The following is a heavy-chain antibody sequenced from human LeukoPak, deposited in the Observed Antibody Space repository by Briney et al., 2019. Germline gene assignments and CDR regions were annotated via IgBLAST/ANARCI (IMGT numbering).Heavy chain of an antibody. V-gene: IGHV1-2*06. CDR3: ARDGMSGGSWGGSDAFDI. D-gene: IGHD2-15*01. CDR2: INPNSCGT. J-gene: IGHJ3*02. Sequence: ASVKVSCKASGYTFTGYYMHWVRQAPGQGLEWMGRINPNSCGTNYAQKFQGRVTMTRDTSISTAYMELSRLRSDDTAVYYWARDGMSGGSWGGSDAFDIWGQGTMVTVSS. CDR1: GYTFTGYY.